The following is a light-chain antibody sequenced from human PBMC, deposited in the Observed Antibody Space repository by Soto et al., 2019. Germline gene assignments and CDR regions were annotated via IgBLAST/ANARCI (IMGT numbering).Light chain of an antibody. CDR1: SSNIGSNY. J-gene: IGLJ1*01. CDR3: AAWDDSLSGPV. CDR2: RNN. V-gene: IGLV1-47*01. Sequence: QSVLTQPPSASGTPGQRVTISCSGSSSNIGSNYVYWYQQLPGTAPKLLIYRNNQRPSGVPDRFSGSKSGTSASLAISGLRSEDEADYYSAAWDDSLSGPVFATGTKVTVL.